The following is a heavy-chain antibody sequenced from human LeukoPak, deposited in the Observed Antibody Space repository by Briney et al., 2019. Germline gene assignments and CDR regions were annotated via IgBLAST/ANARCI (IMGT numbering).Heavy chain of an antibody. CDR3: ARDGIAAAGTVLDV. Sequence: GGSLRLSCAASGFTFDDYAMHWVRQASGKGLEWVSHITWDGGSTHYADSVEGRFTISRDNRENSLYLQMNSLRAEDTAVYYCARDGIAAAGTVLDVWGKGTTVTVSS. D-gene: IGHD6-13*01. CDR2: ITWDGGST. CDR1: GFTFDDYA. V-gene: IGHV3-43D*03. J-gene: IGHJ6*04.